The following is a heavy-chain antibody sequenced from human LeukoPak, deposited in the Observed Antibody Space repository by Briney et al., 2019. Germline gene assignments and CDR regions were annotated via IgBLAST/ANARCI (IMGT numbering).Heavy chain of an antibody. CDR1: GFSFSNYG. V-gene: IGHV3-30*19. CDR3: ARSGSSGWVYYYYNYMDV. CDR2: ISYDGSEK. D-gene: IGHD6-19*01. J-gene: IGHJ6*03. Sequence: PGGSLRLSCVASGFSFSNYGMHWVRQAPGKGLEWVAVISYDGSEKYYAESVKGRFTISRDNSKNTLSLQMSSLKAEDTAVFYCARSGSSGWVYYYYNYMDVWGKGTTVTVSS.